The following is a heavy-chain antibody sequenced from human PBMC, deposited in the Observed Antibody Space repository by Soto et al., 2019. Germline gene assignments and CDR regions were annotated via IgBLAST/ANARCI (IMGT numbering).Heavy chain of an antibody. J-gene: IGHJ4*02. CDR3: ARGGQSGTGDY. D-gene: IGHD1-7*01. V-gene: IGHV3-7*01. CDR2: IKEDGSEK. Sequence: GESLKISCAASEFAFSSYWMSWVRQAPGKGLEWVANIKEDGSEKSYVDSVKGRFTISRDNAKNFLYLQMNGLRDEDTAVYYCARGGQSGTGDYWGQGTLVTVSS. CDR1: EFAFSSYW.